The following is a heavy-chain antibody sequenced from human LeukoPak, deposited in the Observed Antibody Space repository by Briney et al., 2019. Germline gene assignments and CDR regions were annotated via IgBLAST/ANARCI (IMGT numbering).Heavy chain of an antibody. D-gene: IGHD3-10*01. CDR1: GFTFSTYS. CDR2: ITSSSAYI. J-gene: IGHJ4*02. Sequence: GSLRLSCAASGFTFSTYSMNWVRQAPGKGLEWVSTITSSSAYIYYADSVKGRFTISRDNAKNSLYLQMNSLRAEDTAVYYCARDLFGSGSFYGFWGQGTLVTVSS. V-gene: IGHV3-21*06. CDR3: ARDLFGSGSFYGF.